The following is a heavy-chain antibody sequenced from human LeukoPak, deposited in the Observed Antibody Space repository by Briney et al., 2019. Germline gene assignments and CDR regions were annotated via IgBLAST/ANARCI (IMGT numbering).Heavy chain of an antibody. CDR1: GFTFSSYE. D-gene: IGHD1-26*01. J-gene: IGHJ4*02. CDR2: ISSSCSTI. Sequence: PGGSLRLSCAASGFTFSSYEMNWVRQAPGKGLEWVSYISSSCSTIYYADSVKGRFTIYRENSKNTLYLQMNSLRAEDTAVYYCAKVVLVGAIFGPGYWGQGTLVTVST. CDR3: AKVVLVGAIFGPGY. V-gene: IGHV3-48*03.